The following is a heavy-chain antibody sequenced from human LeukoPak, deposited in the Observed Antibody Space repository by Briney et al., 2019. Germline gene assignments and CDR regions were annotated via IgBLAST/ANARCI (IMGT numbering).Heavy chain of an antibody. J-gene: IGHJ4*02. D-gene: IGHD3-10*01. CDR3: ARDLYSRRMDYYGSGSYFAY. CDR2: MNPNSGNT. Sequence: ASVKVSCKASGYTFTSYDINWVRQATGQGLEWMGWMNPNSGNTGYAQRFQGRVTMTRNTSISTAYMELRSLRSDDTAVYYCARDLYSRRMDYYGSGSYFAYWGQGTRVTVSP. CDR1: GYTFTSYD. V-gene: IGHV1-8*01.